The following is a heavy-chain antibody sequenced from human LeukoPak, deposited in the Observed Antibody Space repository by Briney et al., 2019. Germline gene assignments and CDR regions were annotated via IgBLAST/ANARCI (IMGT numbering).Heavy chain of an antibody. CDR1: GFPLTSYW. Sequence: GGSLRLSCAASGFPLTSYWMTWVRQAPGKGLEWVANINQDGSQKYYVDSVKGRFTISRDNAKNSLYLQMNSLRAEDTAVYYCAREAGYSSGWDYWGQGTLVTVSS. CDR3: AREAGYSSGWDY. CDR2: INQDGSQK. V-gene: IGHV3-7*03. D-gene: IGHD6-19*01. J-gene: IGHJ4*02.